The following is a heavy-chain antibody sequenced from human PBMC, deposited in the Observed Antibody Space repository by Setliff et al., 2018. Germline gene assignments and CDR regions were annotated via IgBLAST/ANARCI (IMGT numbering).Heavy chain of an antibody. CDR2: IKQDGSDT. J-gene: IGHJ4*02. D-gene: IGHD2-2*01. V-gene: IGHV3-7*01. Sequence: GGSLRLSCAASGFTFSSYWMSWVRQAPGKGLEWGANIKQDGSDTYYMDSVKGRFTISRDNANTSLYLQMNTLRVEDTAVYFCVRLGCSTTSCYYFDCWGQGAQVTVSS. CDR1: GFTFSSYW. CDR3: VRLGCSTTSCYYFDC.